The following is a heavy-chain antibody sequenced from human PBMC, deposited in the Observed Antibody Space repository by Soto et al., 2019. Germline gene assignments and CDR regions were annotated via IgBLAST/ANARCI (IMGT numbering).Heavy chain of an antibody. CDR1: GFTFSSYG. CDR3: AKVAKPASIGYDYMDV. D-gene: IGHD2-2*02. CDR2: ISYDGSNK. V-gene: IGHV3-30*18. J-gene: IGHJ6*03. Sequence: QVQRVESGGGVVQPGRSLRLSCAASGFTFSSYGMHWVRQPPGKGLEWVAVISYDGSNKYYADSVKCRFTICRDNSKNTLYLQMHSLRAEDTAVYYCAKVAKPASIGYDYMDVWGKGTTVTVSS.